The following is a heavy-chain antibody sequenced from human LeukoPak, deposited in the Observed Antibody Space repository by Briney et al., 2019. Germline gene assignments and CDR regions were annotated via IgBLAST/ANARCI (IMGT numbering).Heavy chain of an antibody. CDR1: GFTLSNYD. J-gene: IGHJ2*01. Sequence: PGGSLRLFCAAFGFTLSNYDMSWVRQAPGKGLEWVSASGGDGGSTYADSVKGRFIISRDTSKNTLYLQMNSLRAEDTATYYCAKALNYWYFDLWGRGKLVTVSS. CDR2: SGGDGGST. V-gene: IGHV3-23*01. CDR3: AKALNYWYFDL.